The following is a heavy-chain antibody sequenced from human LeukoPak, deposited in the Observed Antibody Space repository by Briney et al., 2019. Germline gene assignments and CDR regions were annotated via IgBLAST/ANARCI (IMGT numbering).Heavy chain of an antibody. CDR2: IYHSGST. J-gene: IGHJ4*02. Sequence: SETLSLTCTVSGGSISSGGYYWSWIRQPPGKGLEWIGYIYHSGSTYYNPSLKSRVTIPVDRSKNQFSLKLSSVTAADTAVYYCAREYWNYPPNYYFDYWGQGTLVTVSS. V-gene: IGHV4-30-2*01. D-gene: IGHD1-7*01. CDR3: AREYWNYPPNYYFDY. CDR1: GGSISSGGYY.